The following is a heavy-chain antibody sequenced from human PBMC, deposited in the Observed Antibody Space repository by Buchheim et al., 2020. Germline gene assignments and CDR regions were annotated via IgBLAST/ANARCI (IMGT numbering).Heavy chain of an antibody. J-gene: IGHJ4*02. D-gene: IGHD2-15*01. CDR3: ARRGGGPAYYCDY. Sequence: QVQLQESGPGLVKPSETLSLTCTVSGGSISSYNWSWIRQPPGKGLERIAYIYYSGSTNYNPSLKSRVTISVDTSKNQFSLKLSSVTAADTAVYYCARRGGGPAYYCDYWGQGTL. CDR1: GGSISSYN. V-gene: IGHV4-59*01. CDR2: IYYSGST.